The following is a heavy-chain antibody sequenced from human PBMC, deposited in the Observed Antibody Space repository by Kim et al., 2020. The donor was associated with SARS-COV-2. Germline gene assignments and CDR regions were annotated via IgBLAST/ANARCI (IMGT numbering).Heavy chain of an antibody. V-gene: IGHV5-51*01. CDR3: ARGRLGFYYYGLDV. D-gene: IGHD6-19*01. J-gene: IGHJ6*02. Sequence: YSPSCQGQVTISADKSISTAYLHWSSLKASDTAMYYCARGRLGFYYYGLDVWGQGTTVTVSS.